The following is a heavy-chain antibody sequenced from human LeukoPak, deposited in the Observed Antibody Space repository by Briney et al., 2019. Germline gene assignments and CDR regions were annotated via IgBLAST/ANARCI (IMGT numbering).Heavy chain of an antibody. V-gene: IGHV6-1*01. Sequence: SQALSLTCAISGDSVSSNSVTWNWIRQSPSRGLEWLGRTYYKSTWYNDYAVSVRGRITVNPDTSKNQFSLHLNSVTPEDTAVYYCARRLTQYDCFDPWGQGILVTVSS. CDR3: ARRLTQYDCFDP. CDR2: TYYKSTWYN. CDR1: GDSVSSNSVT. D-gene: IGHD2-2*01. J-gene: IGHJ5*02.